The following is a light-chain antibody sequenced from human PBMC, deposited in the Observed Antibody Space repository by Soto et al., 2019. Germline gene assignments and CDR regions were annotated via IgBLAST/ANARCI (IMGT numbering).Light chain of an antibody. CDR2: EGS. Sequence: QSALTQPASVSGSPGQSITISCTGTSSDVGSYNLVSWYQHHPGKAPKLMIYEGSNRPSGVSNRFSGSKSGNTASLTVSGLQDEDEADYYCSSYAGAVVFGGGTKLTVL. CDR3: SSYAGAVV. V-gene: IGLV2-23*01. J-gene: IGLJ2*01. CDR1: SSDVGSYNL.